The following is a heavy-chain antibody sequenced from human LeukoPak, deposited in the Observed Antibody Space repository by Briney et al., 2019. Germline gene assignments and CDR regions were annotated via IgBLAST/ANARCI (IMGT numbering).Heavy chain of an antibody. V-gene: IGHV1-69*04. Sequence: SSAKVSCKASGGTFSSHAISWVRQAPGQGLEWMGRIIPILGIANYAQKFQGRVTITADKSTSTAYMELSSLRSEDTAVYYCARVLGPYYYETDYWGQGTLVTVSS. D-gene: IGHD3-22*01. CDR1: GGTFSSHA. J-gene: IGHJ4*02. CDR2: IIPILGIA. CDR3: ARVLGPYYYETDY.